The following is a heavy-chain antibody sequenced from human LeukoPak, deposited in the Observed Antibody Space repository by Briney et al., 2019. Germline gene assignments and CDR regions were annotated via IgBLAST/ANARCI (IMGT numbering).Heavy chain of an antibody. CDR3: AGVRYRYFDY. CDR2: IYYSGST. D-gene: IGHD4-17*01. J-gene: IGHJ4*02. V-gene: IGHV4-39*01. CDR1: GVSISSSSYY. Sequence: SETLSLTCTVSGVSISSSSYYWGWIRQPPGKGLEWIGTIYYSGSTYQHSSLKSRVTISKDTSKDQFSLKLSFVTAADTAVYYCAGVRYRYFDYWGQGTLVTVSS.